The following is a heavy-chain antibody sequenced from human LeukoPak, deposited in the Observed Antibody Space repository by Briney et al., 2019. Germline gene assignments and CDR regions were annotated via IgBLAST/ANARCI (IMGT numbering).Heavy chain of an antibody. CDR1: GFTFSSYN. D-gene: IGHD1-1*01. V-gene: IGHV3-33*06. J-gene: IGHJ4*02. Sequence: GGSLRLSCAASGFTFSSYNMHWVRQAPGEGLEWVALIWYDGSNINYVDSVKGRFTISRDNSKNTLYLQMNSLRAEDMAVYYCAKSHSVQQRGYFDYLGKGTLVTVSS. CDR2: IWYDGSNI. CDR3: AKSHSVQQRGYFDY.